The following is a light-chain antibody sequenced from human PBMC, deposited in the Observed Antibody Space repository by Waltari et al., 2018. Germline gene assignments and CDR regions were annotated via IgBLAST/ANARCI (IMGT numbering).Light chain of an antibody. J-gene: IGLJ3*02. CDR3: SSYAGSNNWV. CDR2: EVN. Sequence: QSALTQPPSASGSPGQSVTISCPGTSSYFGGYNYVSWYQRHPGKAPKLMIYEVNKRPSGVPDRFSGSKSGNTASLTVSGLQAEDEAEYSCSSYAGSNNWVFGGGTKLTVL. V-gene: IGLV2-8*01. CDR1: SSYFGGYNY.